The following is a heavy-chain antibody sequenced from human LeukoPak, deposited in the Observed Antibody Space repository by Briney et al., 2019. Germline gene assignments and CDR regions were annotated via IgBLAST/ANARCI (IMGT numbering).Heavy chain of an antibody. D-gene: IGHD1-1*01. Sequence: SETLSLTCAVYGGSFSSYYWSWIRQPAGKGLEWIGRIYSSGSTNYNPSLKSRVTMSVDTSKNQFSLKLSSVTAADTALYYCARGGSAGWNGYFDYWGQGTLVTVSS. J-gene: IGHJ4*02. CDR3: ARGGSAGWNGYFDY. CDR1: GGSFSSYY. V-gene: IGHV4-59*10. CDR2: IYSSGST.